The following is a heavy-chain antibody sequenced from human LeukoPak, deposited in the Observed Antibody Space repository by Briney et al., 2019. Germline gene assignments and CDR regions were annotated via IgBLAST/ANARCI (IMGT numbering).Heavy chain of an antibody. D-gene: IGHD6-19*01. J-gene: IGHJ5*02. CDR2: IYYSGSP. CDR3: ARERQWLVRGWFDP. V-gene: IGHV4-59*01. CDR1: GVSISSYY. Sequence: PSETLSLTCTVSGVSISSYYWSWIRQPPGKGLEWIGYIYYSGSPNYNPSLKSRVTISVDTSKNHFSLKLSSVTAADTAVYYCARERQWLVRGWFDPWGEGTLVTVSS.